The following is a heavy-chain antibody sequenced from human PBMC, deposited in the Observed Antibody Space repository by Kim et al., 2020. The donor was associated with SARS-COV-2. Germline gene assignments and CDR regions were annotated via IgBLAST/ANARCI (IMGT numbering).Heavy chain of an antibody. CDR2: ISGYNGNT. J-gene: IGHJ6*02. D-gene: IGHD4-4*01. Sequence: ASVKVSCNASGYKFSDAGISWVRQAPGQGLEWMGWISGYNGNTNYAQKVDDRVTMTTDTATSTAYLELRTLTSDDSAVYYCARDLLHSLDVWGQGTTVTVSS. CDR3: ARDLLHSLDV. V-gene: IGHV1-18*01. CDR1: GYKFSDAG.